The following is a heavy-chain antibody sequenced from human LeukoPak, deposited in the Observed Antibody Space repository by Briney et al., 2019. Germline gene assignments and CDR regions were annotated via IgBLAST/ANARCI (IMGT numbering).Heavy chain of an antibody. V-gene: IGHV3-23*01. CDR1: GFTVSNYG. D-gene: IGHD4/OR15-4a*01. CDR3: AKDVLNNANLSYFDY. J-gene: IGHJ4*02. CDR2: ISGSGGNQ. Sequence: PGWSLPLSCAASGFTVSNYGMNWVRQAPGKGLEWVSGISGSGGNQYYADSVRGRFTISRDMSKNTLYLQMNSLRAEDTAVYYCAKDVLNNANLSYFDYWGEGTLYTVSS.